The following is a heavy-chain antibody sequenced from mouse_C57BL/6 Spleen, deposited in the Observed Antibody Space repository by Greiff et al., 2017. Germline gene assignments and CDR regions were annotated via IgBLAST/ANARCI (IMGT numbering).Heavy chain of an antibody. Sequence: VQLQQSGPELVKPGASVKISCKASGYTFTDYYMNWVKQSHGKSLEWIGDINPNNGGTSYNQKFKGKATLTVDKSSSTAYMELRSLTSEDSAVYYCARGIWLLRAMDYWGQGTSVTVSS. V-gene: IGHV1-26*01. CDR3: ARGIWLLRAMDY. D-gene: IGHD2-3*01. CDR1: GYTFTDYY. J-gene: IGHJ4*01. CDR2: INPNNGGT.